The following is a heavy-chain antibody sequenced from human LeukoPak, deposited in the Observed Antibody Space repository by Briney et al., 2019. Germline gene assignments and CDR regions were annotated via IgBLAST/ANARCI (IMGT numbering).Heavy chain of an antibody. J-gene: IGHJ4*02. CDR2: IIPILGIA. CDR3: ARHYGSGSYGIDY. Sequence: ASVKVSCKASGDTFITYTISWVRQAPGQGLEWRGRIIPILGIANYAQKFQGRVTITADKSTSTAYIELSSLRSADTAMYYCARHYGSGSYGIDYWGQGTLVTVSS. V-gene: IGHV1-69*02. CDR1: GDTFITYT. D-gene: IGHD3-10*01.